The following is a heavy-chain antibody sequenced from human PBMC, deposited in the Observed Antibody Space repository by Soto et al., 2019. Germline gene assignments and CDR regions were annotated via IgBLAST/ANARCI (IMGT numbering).Heavy chain of an antibody. CDR2: IYYSGST. CDR1: GGSISSYY. Sequence: QVQLQESGPGLVKPSETLSLTCTVSGGSISSYYWSWIRQPPGKGLEWIGYIYYSGSTNYNPSLTSRVTISVDTSKNQFSLKLSSVTAADTAVYYCARETEDHGGMDVWGQGTTVTVSS. CDR3: ARETEDHGGMDV. V-gene: IGHV4-59*01. J-gene: IGHJ6*02.